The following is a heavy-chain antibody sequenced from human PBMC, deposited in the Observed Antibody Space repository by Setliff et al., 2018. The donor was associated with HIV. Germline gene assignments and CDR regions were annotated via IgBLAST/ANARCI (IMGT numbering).Heavy chain of an antibody. CDR2: IIPVFETS. CDR3: ARSSAGSGWLLHHFDY. V-gene: IGHV1-69*13. J-gene: IGHJ4*02. Sequence: SVKVSCKASGGTFSNYGISWVRQAPGQGLEYMGGIIPVFETSNYAQKFQGRVTITADESTTTAYMELSSLRSEDTAFYYCARSSAGSGWLLHHFDYWGPGTLVTVSS. CDR1: GGTFSNYG. D-gene: IGHD6-19*01.